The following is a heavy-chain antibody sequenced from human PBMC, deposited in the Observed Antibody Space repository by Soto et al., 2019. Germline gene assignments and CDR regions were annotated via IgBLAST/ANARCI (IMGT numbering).Heavy chain of an antibody. J-gene: IGHJ6*02. CDR2: IWYDGSKK. Sequence: PGGSLRLSCAASGFTFSSYVMHWVRQAPGKGLEWVAVIWYDGSKKYYADTVKGRFTISRDNSKNTLYLQMNSLRAEDTAVYYCARGLVGDTSYYGMDVWGQGTTVTVSS. V-gene: IGHV3-33*01. D-gene: IGHD2-8*02. CDR1: GFTFSSYV. CDR3: ARGLVGDTSYYGMDV.